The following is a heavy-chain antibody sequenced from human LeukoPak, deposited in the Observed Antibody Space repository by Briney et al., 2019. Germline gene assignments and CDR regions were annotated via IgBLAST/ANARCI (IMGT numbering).Heavy chain of an antibody. CDR2: IIVGSGTT. J-gene: IGHJ3*02. V-gene: IGHV1-58*01. Sequence: ASVKVSCKSSGFSFSNSAVQWVRQARGQRLEWIGWIIVGSGTTNYAQSLQVRLTITRDMSTNTAYMELSSLRSEDTAVYYCAAERYGGISDCCNFEIWGQGTMVTVSS. CDR1: GFSFSNSA. CDR3: AAERYGGISDCCNFEI. D-gene: IGHD4-23*01.